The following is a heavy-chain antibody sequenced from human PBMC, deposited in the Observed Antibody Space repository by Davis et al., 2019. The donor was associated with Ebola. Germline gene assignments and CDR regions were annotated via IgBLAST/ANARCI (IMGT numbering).Heavy chain of an antibody. CDR3: AREAYYYDSTGYYYDIPDLFDY. CDR2: ISSNSTNK. V-gene: IGHV3-11*06. J-gene: IGHJ4*02. D-gene: IGHD3-22*01. Sequence: GESLKISCAASGLTFSDYYMSCIRQAPGKGPEWVSYISSNSTNKKYADSVKGRFTIPRDDAKNSLYLQMNSLRAEDTAVYYCAREAYYYDSTGYYYDIPDLFDYWGQGTLVTVSS. CDR1: GLTFSDYY.